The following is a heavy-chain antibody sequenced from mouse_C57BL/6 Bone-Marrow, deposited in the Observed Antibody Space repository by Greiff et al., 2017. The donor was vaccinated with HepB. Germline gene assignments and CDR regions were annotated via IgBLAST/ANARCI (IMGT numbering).Heavy chain of an antibody. CDR2: IYPYNDGT. V-gene: IGHV1-14*01. Sequence: LVESGPELVKPGASVKMSCKASGYTFTSYVMHWVKQKPGQGLEWIGYIYPYNDGTKYNEKFKGKATLTSDKSSSTAYMELSSLTSEDSAVYRRMGCGDYGFAYWGQGTLVTVSA. CDR3: MGCGDYGFAY. CDR1: GYTFTSYV. J-gene: IGHJ3*01. D-gene: IGHD2-13*01.